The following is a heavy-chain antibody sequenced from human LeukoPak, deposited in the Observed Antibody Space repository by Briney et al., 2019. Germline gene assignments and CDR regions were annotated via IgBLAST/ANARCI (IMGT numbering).Heavy chain of an antibody. CDR3: AKDTMATIFDAFDI. D-gene: IGHD5-12*01. CDR1: GFTFDDYA. J-gene: IGHJ3*02. V-gene: IGHV3-9*01. Sequence: GGSLRLSCAASGFTFDDYAMHWVRQAPVKGLEWVSGISWNSGSIGYADSVKGRFTISRDNAKNSLYLQMNSLRAEDTALYYCAKDTMATIFDAFDIWGQGTMVTVSS. CDR2: ISWNSGSI.